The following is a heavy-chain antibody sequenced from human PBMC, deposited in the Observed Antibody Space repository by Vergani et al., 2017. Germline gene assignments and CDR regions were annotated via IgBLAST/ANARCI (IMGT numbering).Heavy chain of an antibody. Sequence: QVQLQESGPGLLKPSETLSLTCTVSGGSISSYYWSWIRQPPGKGLEWIGSIYHSGSTYYNPSLKSRVTISVDTSKNQFSLKLSSVTAADTAVYYCASGDFWSGNGDYWGQGTLVTVSS. CDR2: IYHSGST. V-gene: IGHV4-59*08. D-gene: IGHD3-3*01. CDR1: GGSISSYY. CDR3: ASGDFWSGNGDY. J-gene: IGHJ4*02.